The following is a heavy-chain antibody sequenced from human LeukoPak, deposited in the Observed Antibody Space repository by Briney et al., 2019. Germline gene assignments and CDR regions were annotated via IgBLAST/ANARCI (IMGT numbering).Heavy chain of an antibody. CDR1: GFTFSSYG. D-gene: IGHD3-10*01. CDR3: VSSPERWVRGVSPLDY. CDR2: TRYDGSKT. V-gene: IGHV3-30*02. J-gene: IGHJ4*02. Sequence: GGSLRLSCAASGFTFSSYGMHWVRQAPGKGLEWVAFTRYDGSKTFYADSVKGRFTISRDNSKNTMYLQMNSLRAEDTAVYYCVSSPERWVRGVSPLDYWGQGTLVTVSS.